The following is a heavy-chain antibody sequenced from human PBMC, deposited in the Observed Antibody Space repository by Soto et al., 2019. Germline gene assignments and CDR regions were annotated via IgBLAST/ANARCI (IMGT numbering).Heavy chain of an antibody. J-gene: IGHJ4*02. V-gene: IGHV3-21*01. CDR2: ISSSSSYI. D-gene: IGHD2-8*01. CDR3: ARDIDRLMNTGY. CDR1: GFTFSSYS. Sequence: GGSLRLSCAASGFTFSSYSMNWVRQAPGKGLEWVSSISSSSSYIYYADSVKGRFTISRDNAKNSLYLQMNSLRAEDTAVYYCARDIDRLMNTGYWGQGTLVTVSS.